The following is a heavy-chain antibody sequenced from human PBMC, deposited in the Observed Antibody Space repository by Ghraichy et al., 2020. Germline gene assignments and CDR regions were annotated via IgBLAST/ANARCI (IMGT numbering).Heavy chain of an antibody. CDR1: GYTFTGYY. Sequence: ASVKVSCKASGYTFTGYYMHWVRQAPGQGLEWMGWINPNSGGTNYAQKFQGWVTMTRDTSISTAYMELSRLRSDDTAVYYCARDGPPTGGSGDFDYWGQGTLVTVSS. D-gene: IGHD3-10*01. CDR3: ARDGPPTGGSGDFDY. CDR2: INPNSGGT. V-gene: IGHV1-2*04. J-gene: IGHJ4*02.